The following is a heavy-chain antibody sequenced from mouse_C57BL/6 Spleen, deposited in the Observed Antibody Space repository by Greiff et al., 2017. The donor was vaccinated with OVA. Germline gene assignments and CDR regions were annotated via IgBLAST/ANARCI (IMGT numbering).Heavy chain of an antibody. CDR3: ARDEIFGDYFDY. Sequence: VQLQQSGAELVRPGTSVKVSCKASGYAFTNYLIEWVKQRPGQGLEWIGVIKPGSGGTNYNEKFKGKATLTADKSSSTAYMQLSSLTSEDSTVYFCARDEIFGDYFDYWGQGTTLTVSS. V-gene: IGHV1-54*01. CDR1: GYAFTNYL. J-gene: IGHJ2*01. CDR2: IKPGSGGT.